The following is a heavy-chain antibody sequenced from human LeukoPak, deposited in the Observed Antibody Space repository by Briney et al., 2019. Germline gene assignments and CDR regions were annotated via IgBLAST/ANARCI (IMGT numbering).Heavy chain of an antibody. V-gene: IGHV1-18*01. CDR3: ARVPLYDFWSGYTYGMDV. CDR2: ISAYNGNT. J-gene: IGHJ6*02. Sequence: ASVKVSCKASGYTFTSYGISWVRQAPGQGLEWMGWISAYNGNTNYAQKLQGRVTMTTDTSTSTAYMELRSLRSDDTAVYYCARVPLYDFWSGYTYGMDVWGQGTTVTVSS. CDR1: GYTFTSYG. D-gene: IGHD3-3*01.